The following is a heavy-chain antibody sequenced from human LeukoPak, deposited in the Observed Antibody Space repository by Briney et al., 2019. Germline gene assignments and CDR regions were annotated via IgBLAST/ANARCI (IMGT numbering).Heavy chain of an antibody. CDR1: GGSFSGYC. V-gene: IGHV4-59*01. CDR2: IYYSGST. D-gene: IGHD1-26*01. Sequence: SETLSLTCAVYGGSFSGYCWSWIRQPPGKGLEWIGYIYYSGSTNYNPSLKSRVTISVDTSKNQFSLKLSSVTAADTAVYYCARERIVGATTRGSAFDIWGQGTMVTVSS. CDR3: ARERIVGATTRGSAFDI. J-gene: IGHJ3*02.